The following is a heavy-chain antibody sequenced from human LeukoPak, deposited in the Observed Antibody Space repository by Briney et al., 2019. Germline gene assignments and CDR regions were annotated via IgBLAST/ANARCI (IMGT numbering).Heavy chain of an antibody. CDR3: ARETYSNYNFDY. V-gene: IGHV3-74*01. Sequence: PGGSLRLSCTASGFTFSSYWMHWVRQAPGKGLVWVSRINSDGSSTSYADSVKGRFTISRDNAKNTLYLQMNTLRAEDTAVYYCARETYSNYNFDYWGQGTLVTVSS. CDR1: GFTFSSYW. CDR2: INSDGSST. J-gene: IGHJ4*02. D-gene: IGHD4-11*01.